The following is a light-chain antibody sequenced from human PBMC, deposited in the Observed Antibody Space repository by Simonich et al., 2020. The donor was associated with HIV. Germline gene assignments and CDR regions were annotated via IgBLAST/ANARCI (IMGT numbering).Light chain of an antibody. J-gene: IGKJ1*01. Sequence: DIVMTQSPDSLAVSLGERATLNCKSSQSVSYSSNNKNYLAWYQQKPGQSPKLLIYWASSRKSGVPDRFSGSGSGTDFTLTISSLQAEDVAVYYCQQYYSTLRTFGQGTKVEIK. V-gene: IGKV4-1*01. CDR2: WAS. CDR1: QSVSYSSNNKNY. CDR3: QQYYSTLRT.